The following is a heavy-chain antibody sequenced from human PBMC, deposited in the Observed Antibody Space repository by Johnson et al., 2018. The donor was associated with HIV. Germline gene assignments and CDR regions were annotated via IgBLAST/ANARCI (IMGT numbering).Heavy chain of an antibody. CDR2: IYSGGST. Sequence: VQLVESGGGLIQPGGSLRLSCAASGFTVSSNYMSWVRQAPWKGLEWVSVIYSGGSTYYADAVKGRFTISRDTSKNTIYLHMNSLRDEDTAVYYCVLQFLEWLASDAFDIWGQGTMVT. D-gene: IGHD3-3*01. CDR1: GFTVSSNY. V-gene: IGHV3-53*01. CDR3: VLQFLEWLASDAFDI. J-gene: IGHJ3*02.